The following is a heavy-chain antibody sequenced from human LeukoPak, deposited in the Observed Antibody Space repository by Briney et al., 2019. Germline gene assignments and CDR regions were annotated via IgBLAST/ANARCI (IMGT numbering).Heavy chain of an antibody. CDR2: ISYDGNNK. CDR1: GFTFSSYG. Sequence: GGSLRLSCAASGFTFSSYGIHWVRQAPGKGLEWLTLISYDGNNKYSADSVRGRFSISRDNSGNILHLQMNSLRAEDTAVYYCAKEVHVAAAVDGEPLDIWGQGTMVTVSS. CDR3: AKEVHVAAAVDGEPLDI. D-gene: IGHD6-13*01. V-gene: IGHV3-30*18. J-gene: IGHJ3*02.